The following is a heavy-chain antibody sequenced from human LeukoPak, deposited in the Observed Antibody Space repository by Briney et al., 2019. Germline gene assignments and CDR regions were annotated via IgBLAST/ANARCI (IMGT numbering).Heavy chain of an antibody. Sequence: DSVKGRFTISRDNSKNTLYLQMNSLRAEDTAVYYCAKEWQQLVPDYWGQGTLVTVSS. CDR3: AKEWQQLVPDY. V-gene: IGHV3-23*01. J-gene: IGHJ4*02. D-gene: IGHD6-13*01.